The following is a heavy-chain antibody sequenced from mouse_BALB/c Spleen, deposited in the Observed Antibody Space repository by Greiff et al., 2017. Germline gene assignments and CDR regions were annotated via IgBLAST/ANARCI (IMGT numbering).Heavy chain of an antibody. J-gene: IGHJ3*01. CDR3: ARHGNYSAWFAY. Sequence: VQLKESGPGLVKPSQSLSLTCTVTGYSITSDYAWNWIRQFPGNKLEWMGYISYSGSTSYNPSLKSRISITRDTSKNQFFLQLNSVSTEDTATYYCARHGNYSAWFAYWGQGTLVTVSA. CDR2: ISYSGST. CDR1: GYSITSDYA. V-gene: IGHV3-2*02. D-gene: IGHD2-1*01.